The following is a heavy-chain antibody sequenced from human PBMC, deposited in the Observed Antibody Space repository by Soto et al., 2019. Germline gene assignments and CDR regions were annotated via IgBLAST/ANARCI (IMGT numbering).Heavy chain of an antibody. V-gene: IGHV4-39*01. Sequence: SETLSLTCAVSGCSISGSSYYWGWIRQPPGKGLEWIGSIYYSGSTYYNPSLKSRVTISVDTSKNQFSLKLSSVTAADTAVYYCATYYGSGSYFPDHYYYGMDVWGQGTTVTVSS. CDR3: ATYYGSGSYFPDHYYYGMDV. D-gene: IGHD3-10*01. CDR1: GCSISGSSYY. CDR2: IYYSGST. J-gene: IGHJ6*02.